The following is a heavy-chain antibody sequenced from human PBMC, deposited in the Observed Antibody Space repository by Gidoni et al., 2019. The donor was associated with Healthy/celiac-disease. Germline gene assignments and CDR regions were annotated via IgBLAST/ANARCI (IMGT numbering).Heavy chain of an antibody. CDR2: INHSGST. CDR1: GGSFSGSY. V-gene: IGHV4-34*01. CDR3: ARASGTTVTTSSYYYYYYGMDV. Sequence: QVQLPQWGAGLLKPSETLSLPCAVYGGSFSGSYWRWIRQPPGKGLEWIGEINHSGSTNYNPSLKSRVTISVDTSNNQFSLKLSSVTAADTAVYYCARASGTTVTTSSYYYYYYGMDVWGQGTTVTVSS. D-gene: IGHD4-17*01. J-gene: IGHJ6*02.